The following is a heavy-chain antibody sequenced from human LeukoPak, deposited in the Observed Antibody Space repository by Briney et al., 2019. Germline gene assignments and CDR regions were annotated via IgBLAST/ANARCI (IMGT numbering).Heavy chain of an antibody. CDR3: AKDTQWSGYYDDAFDI. CDR2: ISYDGRNK. D-gene: IGHD3-3*01. Sequence: GGSLRLSCAASGFTFSSYGMHWVRQAPGKGLEWVAVISYDGRNKYYADSVKGRFTISRDNSKNTLYLQMNSLRAEDTAVYYCAKDTQWSGYYDDAFDIWGQGTMVTVSS. V-gene: IGHV3-30*18. CDR1: GFTFSSYG. J-gene: IGHJ3*02.